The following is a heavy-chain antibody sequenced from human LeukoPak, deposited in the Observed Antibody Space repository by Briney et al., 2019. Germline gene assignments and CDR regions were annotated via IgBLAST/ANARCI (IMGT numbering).Heavy chain of an antibody. Sequence: ASVKVSCKASGYTFTGYYMHWVRQAPGQGLEWMGWINPNSGGTNYAQKFQGRVTMTRDTSISTAYMELSRLRSDDTAVYYCARSNGPYYYYYMDVWGKGTTVTVSS. D-gene: IGHD2-8*01. CDR3: ARSNGPYYYYYMDV. CDR1: GYTFTGYY. CDR2: INPNSGGT. V-gene: IGHV1-2*02. J-gene: IGHJ6*03.